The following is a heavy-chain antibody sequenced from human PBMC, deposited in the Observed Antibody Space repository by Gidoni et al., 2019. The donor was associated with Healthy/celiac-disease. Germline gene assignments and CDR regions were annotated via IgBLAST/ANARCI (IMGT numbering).Heavy chain of an antibody. V-gene: IGHV3-7*05. CDR2: RKQDGSRK. J-gene: IGHJ6*02. Sequence: EVQLVESGGGLVKPGGSLRLSCAASGFTFSSYWLSWVRQSPGKGLECVPNRKQDGSRKYYVDSVKGRFTISRDNAKNSLYLQMNSLRAEDTAVYYCARDLVDYYDSSGYYDYYYYGMDVWGQGTTVTVSS. D-gene: IGHD3-22*01. CDR1: GFTFSSYW. CDR3: ARDLVDYYDSSGYYDYYYYGMDV.